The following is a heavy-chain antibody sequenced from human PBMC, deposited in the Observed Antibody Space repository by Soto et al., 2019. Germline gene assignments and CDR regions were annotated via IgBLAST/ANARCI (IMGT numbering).Heavy chain of an antibody. Sequence: GGSLRLSCAASGFTFSSYGMHWVRQAPGKGLEWVAVISYDGSNKYYADSVKGRFTISRDNSKNTLYLQMNSLRAEDTAVYYCAKDSTAGSFDYWGQGTLVTVSS. CDR1: GFTFSSYG. J-gene: IGHJ4*02. D-gene: IGHD6-13*01. CDR3: AKDSTAGSFDY. CDR2: ISYDGSNK. V-gene: IGHV3-30*18.